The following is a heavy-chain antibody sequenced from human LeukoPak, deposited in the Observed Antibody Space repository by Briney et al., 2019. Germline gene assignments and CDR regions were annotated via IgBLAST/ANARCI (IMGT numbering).Heavy chain of an antibody. CDR3: ARDWNDGSGYGGFEI. CDR2: IYYSGST. Sequence: SETLSLTCTVSGGSISSYYWNWIRQPPGKGLEWIGYIYYSGSTNYNPSLKGRVTISVDTSKNQFSLNLSSVTAADTAVYYCARDWNDGSGYGGFEIWGQGTMVTVSS. J-gene: IGHJ3*02. D-gene: IGHD3-22*01. V-gene: IGHV4-59*01. CDR1: GGSISSYY.